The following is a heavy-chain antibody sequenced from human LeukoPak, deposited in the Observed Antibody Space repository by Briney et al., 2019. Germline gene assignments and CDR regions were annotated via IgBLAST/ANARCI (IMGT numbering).Heavy chain of an antibody. Sequence: PGGSLRLSCAASGFTFSSYAMHWVRQAPGKGLEWVAVISYDGSNKYYADSVKGRFTISRDNSKNTLYLQMNSLRAEDTAVYYCAKDGRYFDWLTNWFDPWGQGTLVTVSS. CDR2: ISYDGSNK. V-gene: IGHV3-30-3*01. D-gene: IGHD3-9*01. CDR1: GFTFSSYA. J-gene: IGHJ5*02. CDR3: AKDGRYFDWLTNWFDP.